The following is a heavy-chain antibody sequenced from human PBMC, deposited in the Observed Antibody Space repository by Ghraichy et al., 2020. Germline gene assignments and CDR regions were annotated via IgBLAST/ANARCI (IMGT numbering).Heavy chain of an antibody. CDR1: GDAISRYY. D-gene: IGHD5-24*01. J-gene: IGHJ3*01. CDR2: IHISGST. CDR3: ARHQLLTYDVFNL. V-gene: IGHV4-4*09. Sequence: SETLSLICTVSGDAISRYYWSWIRQPPGKGLEWIGYIHISGSTNYNPSLKSRVTISIDTSKNQFSLKLSSVTATVTAVYYCARHQLLTYDVFNLWGQGTVVTVSS.